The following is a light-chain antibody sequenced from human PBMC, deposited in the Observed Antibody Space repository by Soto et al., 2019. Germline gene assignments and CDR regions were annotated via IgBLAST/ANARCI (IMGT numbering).Light chain of an antibody. CDR1: QSVSSSY. J-gene: IGKJ4*01. Sequence: EIGLTQSPGTLSLSPGERATLSCRASQSVSSSYLAWYQQKPGQTPRLLIYGASNRATGIPDRFSGSGSGTDFTLTISRLEPEDFAVYYCQQYGRPLTFGGGTKVEIK. CDR3: QQYGRPLT. V-gene: IGKV3-20*01. CDR2: GAS.